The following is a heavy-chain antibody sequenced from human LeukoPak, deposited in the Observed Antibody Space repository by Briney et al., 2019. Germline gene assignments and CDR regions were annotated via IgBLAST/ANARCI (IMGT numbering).Heavy chain of an antibody. Sequence: SETLSLTCTVSGGSISSSSYYWGWIRQPPGTGLEWLGSIYYSGSTYYNPSLKSRLTISADTSKHQISLKLSSVTAADTAVYYCARGRDSGVYYGGDWGQGTLVTVSS. CDR2: IYYSGST. CDR3: ARGRDSGVYYGGD. D-gene: IGHD3-22*01. J-gene: IGHJ4*02. CDR1: GGSISSSSYY. V-gene: IGHV4-39*07.